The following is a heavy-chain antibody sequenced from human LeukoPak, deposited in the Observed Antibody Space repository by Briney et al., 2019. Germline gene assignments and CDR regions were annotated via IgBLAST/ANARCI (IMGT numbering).Heavy chain of an antibody. CDR2: IYTSGAA. CDR3: ARLFRVGSTPTTYYYYYYMDV. D-gene: IGHD1-26*01. J-gene: IGHJ6*03. Sequence: SETLSLTCTVPGGSISSYYWSWLRQPPGKALEWIGYIYTSGAANYNPSLKSRVTISVATSKNQFSLNLRSVTAAGTAVYYSARLFRVGSTPTTYYYYYYMDVWGKGTTVTVSS. CDR1: GGSISSYY. V-gene: IGHV4-4*09.